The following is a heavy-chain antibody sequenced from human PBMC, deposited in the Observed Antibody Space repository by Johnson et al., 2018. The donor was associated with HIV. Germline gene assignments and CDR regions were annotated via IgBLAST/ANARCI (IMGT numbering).Heavy chain of an antibody. CDR2: ISYDGSNK. CDR3: AKAREYDSTGHDAFDI. Sequence: QVQLVESGGGVVQPGRSLRLSCAASGFTFSSYAMHWVRQAPGKGLEWVAVISYDGSNKYYADSVKGRFTISRDNSKNTLYPQMNSLRAEDTAVYYCAKAREYDSTGHDAFDIWGQGTMVTVSS. D-gene: IGHD3-22*01. V-gene: IGHV3-30*04. CDR1: GFTFSSYA. J-gene: IGHJ3*02.